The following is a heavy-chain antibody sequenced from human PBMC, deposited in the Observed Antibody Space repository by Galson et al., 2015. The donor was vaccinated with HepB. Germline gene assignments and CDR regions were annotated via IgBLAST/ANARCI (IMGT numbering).Heavy chain of an antibody. J-gene: IGHJ5*02. CDR3: ARGSAAGWRGNWFDP. CDR2: ISSSSSYI. CDR1: GFTFSSYS. Sequence: SLRLSCAASGFTFSSYSMNWVRQAPGKGLEWVSSISSSSSYIYYADSVKGRFTISRDNAKNSLYLQMNSLRAEDTAVYYCARGSAAGWRGNWFDPWGQGTLVTVSS. D-gene: IGHD6-13*01. V-gene: IGHV3-21*01.